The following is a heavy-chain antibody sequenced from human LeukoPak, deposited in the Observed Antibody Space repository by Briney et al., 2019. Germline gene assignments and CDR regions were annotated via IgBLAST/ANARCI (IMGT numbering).Heavy chain of an antibody. D-gene: IGHD3-10*01. CDR1: GYTFTGYY. CDR3: ARDLHGSGSCQDAFDI. V-gene: IGHV1-2*04. J-gene: IGHJ3*02. CDR2: INPNSGGT. Sequence: ASVKVSCKASGYTFTGYYMHWVRQAPGQGLEWMGWINPNSGGTNYAQKFQGWVTMTRDTSISTAYMELSRLRSDDTAVYYCARDLHGSGSCQDAFDIWGQGTMVTVSS.